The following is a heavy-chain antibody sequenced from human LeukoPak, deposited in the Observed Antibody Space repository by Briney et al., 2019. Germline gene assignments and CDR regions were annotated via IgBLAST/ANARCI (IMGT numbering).Heavy chain of an antibody. CDR3: ARAYYDFWSGLYYYYYMDV. CDR2: IFPGDSDT. CDR1: GYSFTSYW. Sequence: GESLKISCKGSGYSFTSYWIGWVRQMPGKSLEWMGIIFPGDSDTRYSPSFQGQVTISADKSISTAYLQWSSLKASDTAMYYCARAYYDFWSGLYYYYYMDVWGKGTTVTVSS. D-gene: IGHD3-3*01. V-gene: IGHV5-51*01. J-gene: IGHJ6*03.